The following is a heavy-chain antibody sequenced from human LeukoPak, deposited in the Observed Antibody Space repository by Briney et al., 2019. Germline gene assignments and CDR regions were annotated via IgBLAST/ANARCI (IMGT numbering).Heavy chain of an antibody. Sequence: GGSLRLSCAASGFTFSTYAMNWVRQAPGKGLEWVSAISGTDASTYYADSVKGRFTISRVTSKSTLYLQMNTLRAEDTAVYYCARGLRTGAAYYYYMDVWGKGTTVTVSS. CDR2: ISGTDAST. CDR3: ARGLRTGAAYYYYMDV. J-gene: IGHJ6*03. CDR1: GFTFSTYA. D-gene: IGHD1-14*01. V-gene: IGHV3-23*01.